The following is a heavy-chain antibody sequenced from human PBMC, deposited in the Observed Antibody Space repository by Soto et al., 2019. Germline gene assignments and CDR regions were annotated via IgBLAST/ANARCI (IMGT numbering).Heavy chain of an antibody. CDR2: IYYSGRT. D-gene: IGHD5-12*01. V-gene: IGHV4-59*02. Sequence: SETLSLTCTVSDGSVRSYYWSWIRQPPGKGLEWIGYIYYSGRTNYNPSLKSRVTISVDTSKNQFSLKLSSVTAADTAVYYCARVGGYSGYDYGTFDYWGQGTLVTVS. J-gene: IGHJ4*02. CDR3: ARVGGYSGYDYGTFDY. CDR1: DGSVRSYY.